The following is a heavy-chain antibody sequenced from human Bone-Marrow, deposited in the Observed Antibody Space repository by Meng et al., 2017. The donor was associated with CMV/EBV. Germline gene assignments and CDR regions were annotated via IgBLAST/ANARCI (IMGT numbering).Heavy chain of an antibody. CDR3: ALWGGEHNWIGP. CDR2: INTDSGAT. D-gene: IGHD3-10*01. Sequence: QVKFEQSGAEVKKPGASVQVSCKVSGYSFNTFAIHWVRQPPGQRLEWMGWINTDSGATNYLQKFQGRVTITRDTSASTAYMELSSLTAEDTALYFCALWGGEHNWIGPWGQVTLVTVSS. CDR1: GYSFNTFA. V-gene: IGHV1-3*04. J-gene: IGHJ5*02.